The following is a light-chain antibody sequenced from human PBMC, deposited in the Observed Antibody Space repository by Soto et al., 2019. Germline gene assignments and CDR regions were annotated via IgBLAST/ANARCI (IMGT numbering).Light chain of an antibody. CDR3: QQYNNWPYT. J-gene: IGKJ2*01. CDR2: GAS. CDR1: QSISNN. V-gene: IGKV3-15*01. Sequence: EIVMTQSPATLSVSPGESATLSCRARQSISNNLAWYQQKPGQAPRLLIYGASTRTTGIPARFSGSGSGTEFTLTISSLQSEDFAVYYCQQYNNWPYTFAQGTKLEI.